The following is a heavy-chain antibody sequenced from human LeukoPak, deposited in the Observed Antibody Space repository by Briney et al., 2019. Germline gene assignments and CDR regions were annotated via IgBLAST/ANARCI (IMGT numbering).Heavy chain of an antibody. J-gene: IGHJ4*02. CDR3: ARVNTTMGTPTFDY. Sequence: ASVKVSCKASGYTFTGYYMHWVRQAPGQGLEWMGWINPNSGGTNYAQKFQGRVTMTRDTSISTAYMELSRLRSDDTAVYYCARVNTTMGTPTFDYWGQGTLVTVSS. CDR1: GYTFTGYY. V-gene: IGHV1-2*02. D-gene: IGHD5-18*01. CDR2: INPNSGGT.